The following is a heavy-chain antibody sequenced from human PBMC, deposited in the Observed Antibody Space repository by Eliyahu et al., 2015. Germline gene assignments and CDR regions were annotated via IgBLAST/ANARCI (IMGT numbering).Heavy chain of an antibody. D-gene: IGHD5-12*01. CDR2: ISYGGSTK. Sequence: QVQLVESGGGVVQPGRSLRLSCAXSGXAFSTSGMHWVRQAPGKGLEWVAVISYGGSTKYYEESVKGRFTISRDNSKNTLYLQMNSLRADDTAVYYCARDRTWGYADHWGQGTLVTVSS. CDR1: GXAFSTSG. CDR3: ARDRTWGYADH. J-gene: IGHJ4*02. V-gene: IGHV3-30*03.